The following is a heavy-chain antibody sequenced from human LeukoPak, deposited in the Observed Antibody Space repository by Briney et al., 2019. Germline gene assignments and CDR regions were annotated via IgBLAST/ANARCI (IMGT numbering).Heavy chain of an antibody. CDR1: GYTFTSYG. CDR2: ISAYNGNT. CDR3: ARDQGRDSSSWYYFDY. Sequence: ASVKVSCKASGYTFTSYGISWVRQAPGQGLEWMGWISAYNGNTNYAQKLQGRVTMTTDTSTSTACMELRSLRSDDTAVYYCARDQGRDSSSWYYFDYWGQGTLVTVSS. V-gene: IGHV1-18*01. J-gene: IGHJ4*02. D-gene: IGHD6-13*01.